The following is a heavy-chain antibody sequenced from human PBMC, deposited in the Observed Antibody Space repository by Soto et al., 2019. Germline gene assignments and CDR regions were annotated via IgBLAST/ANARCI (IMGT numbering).Heavy chain of an antibody. D-gene: IGHD2-21*02. CDR1: GGSISSYY. CDR3: IQSRCGGDCLQSYASYYYYGMDV. V-gene: IGHV4-59*01. Sequence: SETLSLTCTVSGGSISSYYWSWIRQPPGKGLEWIGYIYYSGSTNYNPSLKSRVTISVDTSKNQFSLKLSSVTAADTATYYCIQSRCGGDCLQSYASYYYYGMDVWGQGTTVTVSS. CDR2: IYYSGST. J-gene: IGHJ6*02.